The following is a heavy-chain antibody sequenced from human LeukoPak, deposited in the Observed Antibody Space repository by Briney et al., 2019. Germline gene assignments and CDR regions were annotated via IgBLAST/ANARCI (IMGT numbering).Heavy chain of an antibody. J-gene: IGHJ6*03. V-gene: IGHV3-53*01. D-gene: IGHD1-1*01. CDR3: ARDGYGYNYMDV. CDR2: IYSGGTT. Sequence: GGSLRLSCAASGFTVSRNFMSWVRQAPGKGLEWVSVIYSGGTTEYADSVQGRFIISRDNSKNTLYLQMNSLRAEDTAVYYCARDGYGYNYMDVWGKGTTVTVSS. CDR1: GFTVSRNF.